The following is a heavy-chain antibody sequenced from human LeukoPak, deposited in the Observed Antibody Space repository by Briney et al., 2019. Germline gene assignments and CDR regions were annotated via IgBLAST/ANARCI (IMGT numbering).Heavy chain of an antibody. CDR3: SAGTDV. V-gene: IGHV4-34*03. CDR2: INHSGST. D-gene: IGHD2-2*01. CDR1: GASFSGYY. Sequence: SETLSLTCAVYGASFSGYYWSWIRQPPGKGLEWIGEINHSGSTNYNPSLKSRVTMSVDTSKNQFSLKLSSVTAADTAVYYCSAGTDVWGQGTTVTVSS. J-gene: IGHJ6*02.